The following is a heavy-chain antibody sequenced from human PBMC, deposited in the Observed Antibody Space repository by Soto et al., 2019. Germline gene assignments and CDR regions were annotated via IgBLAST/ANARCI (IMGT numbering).Heavy chain of an antibody. V-gene: IGHV1-3*01. Sequence: ASVKVSCKASGYTFTSYAMHWVRQAPGQRLEWMGWINAGNGNTKYSQKFQGRVTITRDTSASTAYMELSSLRSEDTAVYYCDRGSGLNLFDPSGQGTLVIVSS. CDR3: DRGSGLNLFDP. D-gene: IGHD3-10*01. J-gene: IGHJ5*02. CDR1: GYTFTSYA. CDR2: INAGNGNT.